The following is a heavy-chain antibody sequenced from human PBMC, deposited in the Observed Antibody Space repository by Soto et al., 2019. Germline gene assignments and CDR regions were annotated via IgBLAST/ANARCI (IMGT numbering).Heavy chain of an antibody. CDR1: GFSFSASD. Sequence: GGSLRLSCAASGFSFSASDIHWGRQASGKGLEWVGRIRSKANIYATEYAASVKGGFTISRDDSKNTAYLRMNSLKTEDTAVYYCTRQGPRDGYNWGFDYWGQGTLVTVSS. D-gene: IGHD5-12*01. CDR3: TRQGPRDGYNWGFDY. J-gene: IGHJ4*02. CDR2: IRSKANIYAT. V-gene: IGHV3-73*01.